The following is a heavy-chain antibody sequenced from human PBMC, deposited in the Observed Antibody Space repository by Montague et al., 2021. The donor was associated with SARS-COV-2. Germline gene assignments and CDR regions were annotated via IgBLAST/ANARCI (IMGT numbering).Heavy chain of an antibody. Sequence: TLSLTCTVSGGSVNSGNYYWSWIRQPAGKRLEWMGRISTSGNTNYNPSLKSRLSILVGTSKNQFSLNLRSVTAADTAVYYCARDTEVEIRTYSYYKMDVWGLGTTVTVS. CDR1: GGSVNSGNYY. D-gene: IGHD2-21*01. CDR3: ARDTEVEIRTYSYYKMDV. J-gene: IGHJ6*02. CDR2: ISTSGNT. V-gene: IGHV4-61*02.